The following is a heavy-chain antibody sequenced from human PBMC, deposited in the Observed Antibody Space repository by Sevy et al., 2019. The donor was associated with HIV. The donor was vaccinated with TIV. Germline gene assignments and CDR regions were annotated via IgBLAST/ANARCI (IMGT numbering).Heavy chain of an antibody. Sequence: GGSLRLSCAASGFTFSDYYMSWIRQAPGKGLEWVSYISSSGSTIYYADSVKGRFTISRDNAKNSLYLQMNSLRAEDTAVYYCARALKYYDFWSGHLLDVWGIGTTVTVSS. J-gene: IGHJ6*04. D-gene: IGHD3-3*01. V-gene: IGHV3-11*01. CDR1: GFTFSDYY. CDR3: ARALKYYDFWSGHLLDV. CDR2: ISSSGSTI.